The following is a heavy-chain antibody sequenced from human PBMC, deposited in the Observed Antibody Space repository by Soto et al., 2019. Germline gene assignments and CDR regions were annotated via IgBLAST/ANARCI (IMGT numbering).Heavy chain of an antibody. J-gene: IGHJ4*02. CDR2: AYYSGTT. CDR3: ARTPFYYFGLGTHLYYFDS. Sequence: QVQLLQPGPRLVKPSETLSLTCTVASGSISSYYWSWLRQPPGKGLEWIGYAYYSGTTNYNSSLKSRVTISIDTSKNQFSLTLNSVTAADTAVYYCARTPFYYFGLGTHLYYFDSWDQGALVTVSS. CDR1: SGSISSYY. D-gene: IGHD3-10*01. V-gene: IGHV4-59*01.